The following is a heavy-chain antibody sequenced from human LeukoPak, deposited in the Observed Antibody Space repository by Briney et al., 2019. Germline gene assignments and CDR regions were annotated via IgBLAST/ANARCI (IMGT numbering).Heavy chain of an antibody. D-gene: IGHD1-26*01. J-gene: IGHJ3*02. CDR2: ISTYNGNS. CDR1: GYAFTTYG. CDR3: ARVPGLGALNAFDI. Sequence: ASVKVSCKASGYAFTTYGISWVRQAPGQGLEWMGWISTYNGNSNYAQKLQGRVTMTTDTSTSTAYMDLRSLRSDDTAVYYCARVPGLGALNAFDIWGQGTMVTVSS. V-gene: IGHV1-18*01.